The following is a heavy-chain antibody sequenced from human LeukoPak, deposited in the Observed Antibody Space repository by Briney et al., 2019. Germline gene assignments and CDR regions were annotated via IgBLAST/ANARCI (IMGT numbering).Heavy chain of an antibody. CDR1: GFTFSAYS. CDR2: ISSTSTYI. J-gene: IGHJ6*02. Sequence: GGSLRLSCAASGFTFSAYSMNWVRQAPGKGLEWVSSISSTSTYIYYADSMKGRFTISRDNAKNSLYLQMNSLRAGDTAVYYCARVVSAMDVWGQGTTVTVSS. V-gene: IGHV3-21*01. D-gene: IGHD6-25*01. CDR3: ARVVSAMDV.